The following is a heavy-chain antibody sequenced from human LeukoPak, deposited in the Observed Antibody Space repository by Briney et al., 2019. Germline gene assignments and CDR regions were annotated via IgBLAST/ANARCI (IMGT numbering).Heavy chain of an antibody. CDR1: GGSISSYY. V-gene: IGHV4-59*01. J-gene: IGHJ3*02. CDR2: IYYSGST. D-gene: IGHD4-17*01. CDR3: ARGRQGDYGDPEAEEGAFDI. Sequence: KPSETLSLTCTVSGGSISSYYWSWIRQPPGKGLEWIGYIYYSGSTNYNPSLKSRVTISVDTSKNQFSLKLSSVTAADTAVYYCARGRQGDYGDPEAEEGAFDIWGQGTMVTVSS.